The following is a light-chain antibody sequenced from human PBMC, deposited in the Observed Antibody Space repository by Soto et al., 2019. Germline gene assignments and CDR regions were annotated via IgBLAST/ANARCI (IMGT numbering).Light chain of an antibody. V-gene: IGKV1-5*01. Sequence: DIQMTQSPSTLSASVGDRVTITCRASQSISSWLAWYQQKPGKAPKLLIYDASSLESEVPSRFSGSGSRTEFTLTSSSLQPDDFATYYCQQDNSYPCTFGPGTKGDIK. J-gene: IGKJ3*01. CDR3: QQDNSYPCT. CDR2: DAS. CDR1: QSISSW.